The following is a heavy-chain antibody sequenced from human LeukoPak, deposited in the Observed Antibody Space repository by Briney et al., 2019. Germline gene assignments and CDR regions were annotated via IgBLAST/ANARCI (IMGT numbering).Heavy chain of an antibody. D-gene: IGHD6-13*01. CDR1: GGSINSSYYY. V-gene: IGHV4-39*07. Sequence: SETLSLTCTVSGGSINSSYYYWGWIRQPPGKGLEWIGSIYYSGSTYYNPSLKSRVTISVDTSKNQFSLKLSSVTAADTAVYYCARGIAAAGPVDYWGQGTLVTVSS. J-gene: IGHJ4*02. CDR3: ARGIAAAGPVDY. CDR2: IYYSGST.